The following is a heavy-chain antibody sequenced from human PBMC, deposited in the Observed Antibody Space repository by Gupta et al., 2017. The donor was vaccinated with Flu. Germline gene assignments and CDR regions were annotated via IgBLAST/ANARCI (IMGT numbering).Heavy chain of an antibody. CDR2: ISGSGGST. V-gene: IGHV3-23*01. D-gene: IGHD6-13*01. CDR3: AKSLAAADNYNWFDP. CDR1: GFTFSSYA. J-gene: IGHJ5*02. Sequence: EVQLLEPGGGLVQPGGSLRLSCAASGFTFSSYAMSWVRQAPGKGLEWVSAISGSGGSTYYADSVKGRFTISRDNSKNTLYLQMNSLRAEDTAVYYCAKSLAAADNYNWFDPWGQGTLVTVSS.